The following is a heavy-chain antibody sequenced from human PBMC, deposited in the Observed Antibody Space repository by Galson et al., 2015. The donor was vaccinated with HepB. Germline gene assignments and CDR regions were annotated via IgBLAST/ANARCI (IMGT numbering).Heavy chain of an antibody. CDR3: AAASRTYCGADCPDS. D-gene: IGHD2-21*02. V-gene: IGHV3-23*01. CDR1: GLTFSNYA. J-gene: IGHJ4*02. Sequence: SLRLSCAASGLTFSNYAMSWVRQAPGKGLEWVSSIRVTDGGTFYADSVKGRFTISRDNSRNELYLQMNRLRAEDSAVYYCAAASRTYCGADCPDSWGQGILVTVSS. CDR2: IRVTDGGT.